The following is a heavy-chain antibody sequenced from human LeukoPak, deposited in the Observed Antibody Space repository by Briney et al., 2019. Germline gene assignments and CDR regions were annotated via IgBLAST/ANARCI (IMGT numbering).Heavy chain of an antibody. V-gene: IGHV4-59*01. CDR3: ARAGHVDDSVVRRYFDN. Sequence: SETLSLTCTVSGASISNYSWSWIRQPPGKGLEWIGHIYYSGSTNYNPSLKSRVTISVDTSKDQFSLKLSSVTAADTAVYYCARAGHVDDSVVRRYFDNWGQGTLVTVSS. CDR2: IYYSGST. CDR1: GASISNYS. J-gene: IGHJ4*02. D-gene: IGHD3-22*01.